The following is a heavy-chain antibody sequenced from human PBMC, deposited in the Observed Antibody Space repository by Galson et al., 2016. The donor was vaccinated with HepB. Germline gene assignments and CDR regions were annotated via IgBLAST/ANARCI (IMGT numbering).Heavy chain of an antibody. Sequence: SETLSLTCTVSGGSISRTNYCWGWIRQPPGKGLEWIGSVFYTGTPYYNPSLKGLVAMSVDTSKNRFSLRLSSVTAADTAGYYCAGYYYNDTSGPYWGWFDPWGQGTLVTVSS. CDR3: AGYYYNDTSGPYWGWFDP. V-gene: IGHV4-39*01. CDR1: GGSISRTNYC. CDR2: VFYTGTP. J-gene: IGHJ5*02. D-gene: IGHD3-22*01.